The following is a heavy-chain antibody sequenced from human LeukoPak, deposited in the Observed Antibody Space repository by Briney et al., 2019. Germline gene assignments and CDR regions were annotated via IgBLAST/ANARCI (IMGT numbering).Heavy chain of an antibody. D-gene: IGHD6-13*01. J-gene: IGHJ4*02. CDR2: ISGSGGST. CDR1: GFTFSSYA. CDR3: AKAPEGAAAGTVPFDY. V-gene: IGHV3-23*01. Sequence: GGSLRLSCAASGFTFSSYAMSWVRQAPGKGLEWVSAISGSGGSTYYADSVKGRFTISRDNSKNTLYLQMNSLRAEDTAVYYCAKAPEGAAAGTVPFDYWGQGTLVTVSS.